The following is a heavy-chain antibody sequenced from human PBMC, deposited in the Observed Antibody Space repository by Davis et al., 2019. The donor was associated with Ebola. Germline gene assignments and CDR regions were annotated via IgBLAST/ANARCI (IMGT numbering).Heavy chain of an antibody. CDR2: ISSSSSTI. J-gene: IGHJ3*01. CDR3: ATEPV. CDR1: GFTFSSYW. V-gene: IGHV3-48*02. Sequence: GESLKISCAASGFTFSSYWMSWVRQAPGKGLEWVSYISSSSSTIYYADSVKGRFTISRDNAKNSLYLQMNSLRDEDTAVYYCATEPVWGQGTMVTVSS. D-gene: IGHD1-14*01.